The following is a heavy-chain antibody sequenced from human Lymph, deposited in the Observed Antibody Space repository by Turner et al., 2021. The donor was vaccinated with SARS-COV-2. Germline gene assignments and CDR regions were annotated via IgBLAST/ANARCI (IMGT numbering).Heavy chain of an antibody. Sequence: QVQLQESGPGLVKPSETLPLTCTVAGVSIRRYYWSWIRQPPGKGLEWMGYIYYSGSTNCNPSRKGRVTISVYTSKNQFCMKLSPVTAADTAVDYCARDYVSSGGSLSGDGFDIWGQGTMVTVSS. CDR2: IYYSGST. J-gene: IGHJ3*02. CDR1: GVSIRRYY. V-gene: IGHV4-59*12. CDR3: ARDYVSSGGSLSGDGFDI. D-gene: IGHD1-26*01.